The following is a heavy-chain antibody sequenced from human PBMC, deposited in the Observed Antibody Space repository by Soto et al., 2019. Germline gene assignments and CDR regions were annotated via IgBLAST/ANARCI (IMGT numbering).Heavy chain of an antibody. CDR3: ERARASVGKPSGYDY. V-gene: IGHV4-59*01. Sequence: SETLSLTCTVSGGSISSYYWSWIRQPPGKGLEWIGYIYYSGSTNYNPSLKSRVTISVDTSKNQFSLMLSSVTAADTAVYYCERARASVGKPSGYDYWGQGTLVTVSS. CDR2: IYYSGST. CDR1: GGSISSYY. D-gene: IGHD3-10*01. J-gene: IGHJ4*02.